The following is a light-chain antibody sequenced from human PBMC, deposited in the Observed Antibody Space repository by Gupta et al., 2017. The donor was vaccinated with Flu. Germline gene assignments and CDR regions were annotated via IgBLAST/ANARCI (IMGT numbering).Light chain of an antibody. J-gene: IGKJ1*01. Sequence: IVMTQSPDSLAVSLCKMATLNCKSSLDCLYSSNKKNCLSWYQQKPGQPPKLLSYWGSTRESGVPDRFSGSGSGTDFTLTISSLQAEDVAVYYCQQEICASWTFGQGTKVEIK. V-gene: IGKV4-1*01. CDR2: WGS. CDR1: LDCLYSSNKKNC. CDR3: QQEICASWT.